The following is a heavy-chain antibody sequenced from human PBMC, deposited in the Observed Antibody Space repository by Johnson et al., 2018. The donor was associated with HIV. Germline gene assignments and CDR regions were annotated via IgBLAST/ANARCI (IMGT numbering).Heavy chain of an antibody. Sequence: VQLVESGGGLVQPGGSLKLSCAASGFTFSTYAIHWVRQAPGKGLESVSAISNNGGSTYYANSVKGRFTISRDNSKNTLYLQMGSLRAEDMAVYYCARRLYDSSGAGFDIWGQGTMVTVSS. V-gene: IGHV3-64*01. CDR3: ARRLYDSSGAGFDI. D-gene: IGHD3-22*01. CDR1: GFTFSTYA. CDR2: ISNNGGST. J-gene: IGHJ3*02.